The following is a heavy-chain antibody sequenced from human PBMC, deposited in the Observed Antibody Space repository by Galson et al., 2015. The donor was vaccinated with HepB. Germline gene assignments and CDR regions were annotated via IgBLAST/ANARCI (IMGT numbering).Heavy chain of an antibody. V-gene: IGHV4-34*01. CDR2: INHSGST. J-gene: IGHJ5*02. CDR3: ARGRGSYYP. Sequence: ETLSLTCAVYGGSFSGYYWSWIRQPPGKGLEWIGEINHSGSTNYNPSLKSRVTISVDTSKNQFSLKLSSVTAADTAVYYCARGRGSYYPWGQGTLVTVSS. CDR1: GGSFSGYY. D-gene: IGHD1-26*01.